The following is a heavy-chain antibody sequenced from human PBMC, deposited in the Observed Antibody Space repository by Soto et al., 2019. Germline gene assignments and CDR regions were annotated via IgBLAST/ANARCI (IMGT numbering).Heavy chain of an antibody. J-gene: IGHJ4*02. CDR3: AKISDVDWLFW. V-gene: IGHV3-23*01. D-gene: IGHD3-9*01. CDR2: ISSSGSSI. CDR1: GLMFTDYA. Sequence: GGSLRLSCAASGLMFTDYAMSWVRQAPGKGLEWVASISSSGSSIYYADSVKGRFTISRDNSKNTLYLQMNSLRPEDTAMYYCAKISDVDWLFWWGQGTLVTVSS.